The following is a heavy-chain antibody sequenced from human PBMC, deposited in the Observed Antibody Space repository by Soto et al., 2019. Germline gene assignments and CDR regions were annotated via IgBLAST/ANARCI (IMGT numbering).Heavy chain of an antibody. D-gene: IGHD6-19*01. Sequence: GGSLRLSCAASGFTFSSYGMHWVRQAPGKGLEWVAVIWYDGSNKYYADSVKGRFTISRDNSKNTLYLQMNSLRAEDTVVYYCARDRGSGWPYYFDYWGQGTLVTVSS. V-gene: IGHV3-33*01. CDR3: ARDRGSGWPYYFDY. CDR1: GFTFSSYG. J-gene: IGHJ4*02. CDR2: IWYDGSNK.